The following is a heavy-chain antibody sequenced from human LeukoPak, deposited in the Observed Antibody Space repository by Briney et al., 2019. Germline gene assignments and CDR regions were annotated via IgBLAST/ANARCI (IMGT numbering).Heavy chain of an antibody. CDR1: GFTFSSYG. J-gene: IGHJ4*02. CDR2: ISYDGSNK. Sequence: GGSLRLSCAASGFTFSSYGMHWVRQAPGKGLEWVAVISYDGSNKYYADSVKGRFTISRDNSKNSLYLQMDSLRVEDTAFYYCAKDNRRHYTSGPNPDSLHWGQGALVTVSS. D-gene: IGHD6-19*01. V-gene: IGHV3-30*18. CDR3: AKDNRRHYTSGPNPDSLH.